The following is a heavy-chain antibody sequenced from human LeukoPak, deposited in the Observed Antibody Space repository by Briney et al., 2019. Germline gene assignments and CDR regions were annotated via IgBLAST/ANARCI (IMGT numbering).Heavy chain of an antibody. CDR1: GGSISSYY. CDR3: ARIRSAYDILTGYGFGNNWFDP. J-gene: IGHJ5*02. CDR2: IYYSGST. Sequence: PSGTLSLTCTVSGGSISSYYWSWIRQPPGKGLEWIGYIYYSGSTNYNPSLKRRVTISVDTSKNQFSLKLSSVTAADTAVYYCARIRSAYDILTGYGFGNNWFDPWGQGTLVTVSS. V-gene: IGHV4-59*01. D-gene: IGHD3-9*01.